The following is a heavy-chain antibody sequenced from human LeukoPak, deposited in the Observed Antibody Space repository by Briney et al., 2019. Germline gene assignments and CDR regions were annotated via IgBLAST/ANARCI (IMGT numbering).Heavy chain of an antibody. CDR3: ARVLGDYDILTGHDAFDI. D-gene: IGHD3-9*01. V-gene: IGHV4-59*01. CDR1: GGSISSYY. J-gene: IGHJ3*02. Sequence: SETLSHACTVSGGSISSYYWSWIRQPPGKGLEWIGYIYYSGSTNYNPSLKSRVTISVDTSKNQFSLKLSSVTAADTAVYYCARVLGDYDILTGHDAFDIWGQGTMVTVSS. CDR2: IYYSGST.